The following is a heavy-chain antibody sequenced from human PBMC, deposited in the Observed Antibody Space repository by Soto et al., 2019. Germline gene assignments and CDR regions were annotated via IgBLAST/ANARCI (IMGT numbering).Heavy chain of an antibody. CDR3: ARQRGRGGECYSDY. D-gene: IGHD2-21*01. J-gene: IGHJ4*02. CDR1: GDSFSSSSYY. CDR2: IYYSGST. Sequence: SETLSLTCTVSGDSFSSSSYYWRWIRQPPGQGLEWIGNIYYSGSTYYNPSLKSRVTISVDTSKNQFSLKLSSVTAADTAVYYCARQRGRGGECYSDYWGQGXLVTVSS. V-gene: IGHV4-39*01.